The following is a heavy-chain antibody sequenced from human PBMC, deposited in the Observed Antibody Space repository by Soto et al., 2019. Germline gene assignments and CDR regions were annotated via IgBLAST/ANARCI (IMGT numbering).Heavy chain of an antibody. V-gene: IGHV4-39*01. CDR3: ARRETAAGIKGYFDY. CDR1: GGSSSSSYY. CDR2: IYYSGST. J-gene: IGHJ4*02. D-gene: IGHD6-13*01. Sequence: PSETLSLTCTVSGGSSSSSYYWGWIRQPPGKGLEWIGSIYYSGSTYYNPSLKSRVTISVDTSKNQFSLKLSSVTAADTAVYYCARRETAAGIKGYFDYWGQGTLVTVS.